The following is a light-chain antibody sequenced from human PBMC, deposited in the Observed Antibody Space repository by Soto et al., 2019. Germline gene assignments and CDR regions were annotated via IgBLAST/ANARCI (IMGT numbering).Light chain of an antibody. Sequence: DLQMTQSPSSLSASVGDRVTISCRAAQSISTYLNWYQQKPGTAPRLLIYSASSVKTGVPPRFSGSGSGRDFTLTISSLRPEDIATYFCQQSYTSPPWTFGQGTKVDIK. J-gene: IGKJ1*01. CDR2: SAS. V-gene: IGKV1-39*01. CDR1: QSISTY. CDR3: QQSYTSPPWT.